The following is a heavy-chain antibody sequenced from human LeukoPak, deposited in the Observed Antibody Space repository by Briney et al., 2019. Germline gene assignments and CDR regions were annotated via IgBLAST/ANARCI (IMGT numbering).Heavy chain of an antibody. D-gene: IGHD1-26*01. CDR1: GFTFTSYA. CDR3: AKETRGSYSDY. Sequence: PGRSLRLSCAASGFTFTSYAMHWVRQAPDKGLEWVAVISYDGSNKYYADSVKGRFTISRDNSKNTLYLQLNSLRAEDTAVYYCAKETRGSYSDYWGQGTLVTVSS. V-gene: IGHV3-30-3*02. J-gene: IGHJ4*02. CDR2: ISYDGSNK.